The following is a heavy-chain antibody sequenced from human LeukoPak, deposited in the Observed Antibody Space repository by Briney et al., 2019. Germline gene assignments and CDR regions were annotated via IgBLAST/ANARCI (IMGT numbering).Heavy chain of an antibody. V-gene: IGHV3-13*01. J-gene: IGHJ4*02. CDR1: GFTFSSYD. Sequence: GGSLRLSCAASGFTFSSYDMHWVRHATGKGLEWVSAIGTAGDTYYPGSVKGRFTISRENAKNSLYLQMNSLRAGDTAVYYCARGGRRVRGALGSWGQGTLVTVSS. CDR3: ARGGRRVRGALGS. CDR2: IGTAGDT. D-gene: IGHD3-10*01.